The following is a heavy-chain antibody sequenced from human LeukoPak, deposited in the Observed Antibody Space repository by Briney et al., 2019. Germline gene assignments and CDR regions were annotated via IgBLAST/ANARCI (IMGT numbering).Heavy chain of an antibody. CDR1: GFTFSSYA. V-gene: IGHV3-30-3*01. CDR2: ISYDGSNK. J-gene: IGHJ4*02. Sequence: GGSLRLSCAASGFTFSSYAMHWVRQAPGKGLEWVAVISYDGSNKYYADSVKGRFTISRDNSKNTLYLQMNSLRAEGTAVYYCARVVSRGVAAAGTIDYWGQGTLVTVSS. CDR3: ARVVSRGVAAAGTIDY. D-gene: IGHD6-13*01.